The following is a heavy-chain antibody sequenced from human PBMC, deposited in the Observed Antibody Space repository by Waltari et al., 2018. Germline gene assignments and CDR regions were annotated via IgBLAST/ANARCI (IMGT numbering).Heavy chain of an antibody. CDR3: AGYISRGRELMS. D-gene: IGHD5-12*01. J-gene: IGHJ4*02. CDR2: VSAKSEFT. V-gene: IGHV3-23*01. Sequence: QLLEPGRGLLPPGGFLLLSCRACVSVFCFYSMPGVRQAPGKGLGWVSGVSAKSEFTNYADSVKGRFTISRDNSENTLYLQMNSLRGEDAGVYYGAGYISRGRELMSWGQGTLVTVSS. CDR1: VSVFCFYS.